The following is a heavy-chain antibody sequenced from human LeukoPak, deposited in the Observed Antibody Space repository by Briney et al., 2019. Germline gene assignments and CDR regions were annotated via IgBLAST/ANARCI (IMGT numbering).Heavy chain of an antibody. V-gene: IGHV3-7*01. J-gene: IGHJ3*02. D-gene: IGHD2-2*01. Sequence: GGSLRLSCAASGFTFSSYWISWVRQAPGKGLEWVANIKQDGSEKYYVDSVKGRFTISRDNAKNSLYLQMNSLRAEDTAVYYCARGEEACSSTSCYPFDAFDIWGQGTMVTVSS. CDR1: GFTFSSYW. CDR2: IKQDGSEK. CDR3: ARGEEACSSTSCYPFDAFDI.